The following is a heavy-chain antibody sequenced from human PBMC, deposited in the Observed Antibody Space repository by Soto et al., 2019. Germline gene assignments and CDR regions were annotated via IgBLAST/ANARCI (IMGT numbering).Heavy chain of an antibody. CDR2: INPNSGGT. V-gene: IGHV1-2*04. CDR1: GYTFTGYY. CDR3: ARPVNTNTVGSSWSNDAFDI. J-gene: IGHJ3*02. D-gene: IGHD6-13*01. Sequence: ASVKVSFKASGYTFTGYYMHWVRQAPGQGLEWMGWINPNSGGTNYAQKFQGWVTMTRDTSISIAYMELSRLRSDDTAVYYCARPVNTNTVGSSWSNDAFDIWGQGTMVTVSS.